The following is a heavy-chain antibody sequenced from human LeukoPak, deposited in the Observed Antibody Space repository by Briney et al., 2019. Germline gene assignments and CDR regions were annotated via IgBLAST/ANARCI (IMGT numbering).Heavy chain of an antibody. V-gene: IGHV1-69*13. CDR3: ARSTSTKGIVVVPAVPYYFDY. CDR1: GGTFSSYA. D-gene: IGHD2-2*01. CDR2: IIPISGTA. J-gene: IGHJ4*02. Sequence: ASVKVSCKASGGTFSSYAISWVRQAPGQGLEWMGGIIPISGTANYAQKFQGRVTITADESTSTAYMELSSLRSEDTAVYYCARSTSTKGIVVVPAVPYYFDYWGQGTLVTVSS.